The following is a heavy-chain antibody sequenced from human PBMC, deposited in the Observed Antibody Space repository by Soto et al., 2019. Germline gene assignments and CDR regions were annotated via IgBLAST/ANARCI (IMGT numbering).Heavy chain of an antibody. D-gene: IGHD3-22*01. J-gene: IGHJ4*02. CDR2: ISYDGSNK. Sequence: GGSLRLSCAASGFTFSSYGMHWVRQAPGKGLEWVAVISYDGSNKYYADSVKGRFTISRDNSKNTLYLQMNSLRAEDTAVYYCANLHSKQYYYDSSGTFDYWGQGTLVTVSS. CDR1: GFTFSSYG. V-gene: IGHV3-30*18. CDR3: ANLHSKQYYYDSSGTFDY.